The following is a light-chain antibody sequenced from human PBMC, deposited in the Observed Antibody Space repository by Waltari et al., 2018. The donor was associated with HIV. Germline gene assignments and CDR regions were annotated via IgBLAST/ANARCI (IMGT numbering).Light chain of an antibody. CDR3: QQLNYYPHT. Sequence: DIQLTQSPSLLSASVGDRVTMSCRANPGISSYLAWYQQKPGKAPQLLIYLASTLQSGVPSRFSGTGSGTEFTLTISSLQPEDFATYYCQQLNYYPHTFGQGTKVEIK. J-gene: IGKJ2*01. CDR1: PGISSY. CDR2: LAS. V-gene: IGKV1-9*01.